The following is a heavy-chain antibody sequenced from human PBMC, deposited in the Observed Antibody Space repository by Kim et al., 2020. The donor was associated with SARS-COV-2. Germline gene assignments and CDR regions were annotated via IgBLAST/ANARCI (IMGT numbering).Heavy chain of an antibody. Sequence: AQGRFTISRDKSQTTLYLQMNSLRPEDTALYYCAKDKTPSATSVLCFDYWGQGTLVTVSS. V-gene: IGHV3-30*02. D-gene: IGHD2-15*01. CDR3: AKDKTPSATSVLCFDY. J-gene: IGHJ4*02.